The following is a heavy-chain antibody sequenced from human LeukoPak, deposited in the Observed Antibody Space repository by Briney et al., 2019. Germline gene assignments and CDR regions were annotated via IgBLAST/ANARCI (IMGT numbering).Heavy chain of an antibody. J-gene: IGHJ4*02. CDR1: GFTLSSFG. V-gene: IGHV3-33*01. CDR2: MWYDGRNK. CDR3: GRGPDGSNSHFDY. D-gene: IGHD5-24*01. Sequence: GGSLILSCAASGFTLSSFGMVWVRQAPGKGLEWVTLMWYDGRNKYYADSGKGRFTISRDNSKNTLYLHMNSQRVEDTAVYYGGRGPDGSNSHFDYWGQGTLVTVSS.